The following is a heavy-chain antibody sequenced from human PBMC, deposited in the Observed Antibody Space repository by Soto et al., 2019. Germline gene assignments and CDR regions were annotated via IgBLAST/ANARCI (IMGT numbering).Heavy chain of an antibody. CDR1: GFTFSDYY. D-gene: IGHD3-10*01. CDR2: ISSSGSTI. V-gene: IGHV3-11*01. CDR3: ARHYGSGSYYYYYYYGIDV. Sequence: GGSLRLSCAASGFTFSDYYMSWIRQAPGKGLEWVSYISSSGSTIYYADSVKGRFTISRDNAKNSLYLQMNSRRAEDTAVYYCARHYGSGSYYYYYYYGIDVWGQGTTVTVSS. J-gene: IGHJ6*02.